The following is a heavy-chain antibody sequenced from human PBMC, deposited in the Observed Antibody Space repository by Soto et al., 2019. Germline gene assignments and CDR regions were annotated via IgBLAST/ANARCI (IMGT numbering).Heavy chain of an antibody. J-gene: IGHJ4*02. D-gene: IGHD4-17*01. Sequence: EVQLLESGGGLVQPGGSLRLSCAASGFTFSSYAMSWVRQAPGKGLEWVSAISGSGGSTYYADSVKGRFTISRDNSKNMLYLQMNSLRAEDTAVYYCAKARTRLKPKFDYCDYGYWGQGTLVTVSS. V-gene: IGHV3-23*01. CDR1: GFTFSSYA. CDR3: AKARTRLKPKFDYCDYGY. CDR2: ISGSGGST.